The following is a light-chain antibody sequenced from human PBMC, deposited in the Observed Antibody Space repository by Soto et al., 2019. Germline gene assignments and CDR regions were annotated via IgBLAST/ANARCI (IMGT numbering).Light chain of an antibody. CDR1: SSDVGTYNL. CDR3: CSYAGTSTPYV. J-gene: IGLJ1*01. V-gene: IGLV2-23*01. Sequence: QSVLTQPASVSGSPGQSITISCTGTSSDVGTYNLVSWYQQHPDKAPKLMIYEGSKRPSGLSNRFSGSKSGNTASLTISGLQAEDGADYYCCSYAGTSTPYVFGTGTKVTVL. CDR2: EGS.